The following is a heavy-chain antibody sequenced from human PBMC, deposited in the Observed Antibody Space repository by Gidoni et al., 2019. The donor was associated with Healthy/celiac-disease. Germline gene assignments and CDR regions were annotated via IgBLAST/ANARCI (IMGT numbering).Heavy chain of an antibody. CDR2: IYYSGST. V-gene: IGHV4-61*01. D-gene: IGHD1-1*01. CDR3: ARAGTQGMDV. CDR1: GGSVRSGSYY. Sequence: QVQLQESGPGLVKPSETLSLTCTVSGGSVRSGSYYWSWIRQPPGKGLEWIGYIYYSGSTNYNPSLKSRVTISVDTSKNQFSLKLSSVTAADTAVYYCARAGTQGMDVWGQGTTVTVSS. J-gene: IGHJ6*02.